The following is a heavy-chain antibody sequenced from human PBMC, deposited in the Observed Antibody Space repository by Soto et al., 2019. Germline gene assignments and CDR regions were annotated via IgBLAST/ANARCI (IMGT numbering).Heavy chain of an antibody. CDR3: ASIHYYGSGSYYDY. J-gene: IGHJ4*02. CDR1: GFTFSSYW. D-gene: IGHD3-10*01. CDR2: IKQDGSEK. V-gene: IGHV3-7*02. Sequence: PGGSLRLSCAASGFTFSSYWMSWVRQAPGKGLEWVANIKQDGSEKYYVDSVKGRFTISRDNAKNSLYLQMNSLRAEDTAVYYCASIHYYGSGSYYDYWGQGTLVTVSS.